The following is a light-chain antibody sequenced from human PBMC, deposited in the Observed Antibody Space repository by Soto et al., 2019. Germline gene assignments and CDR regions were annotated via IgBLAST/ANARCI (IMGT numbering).Light chain of an antibody. CDR3: QQYDTSYT. V-gene: IGKV3-20*01. J-gene: IGKJ2*01. Sequence: EIVLTQFPGTLSLSPGERATLSCRASETIGYNYLAWYQQQPGLAPTLLIYDVSTRAPGIPDRFSGSGSGTDFTLTISRVEPGDFAVYYCQQYDTSYTFGPGTKLEI. CDR1: ETIGYNY. CDR2: DVS.